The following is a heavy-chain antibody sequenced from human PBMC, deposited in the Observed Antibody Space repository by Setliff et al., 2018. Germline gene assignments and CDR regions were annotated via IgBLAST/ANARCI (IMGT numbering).Heavy chain of an antibody. D-gene: IGHD1-26*01. CDR3: TRRPRSRAAFDI. Sequence: SETLSLTCTVSGGSISTSSHHWVWIRQSPGKGLEWIGTIYSSGTTYYNLSLKSRVTISLDTSKSQFSLNLGSVTAADTAVYYCTRRPRSRAAFDIWGQGTMVTVSS. J-gene: IGHJ3*02. V-gene: IGHV4-39*01. CDR1: GGSISTSSHH. CDR2: IYSSGTT.